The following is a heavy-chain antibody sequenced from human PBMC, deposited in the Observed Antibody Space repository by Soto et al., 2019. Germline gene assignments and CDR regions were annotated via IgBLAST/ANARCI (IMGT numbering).Heavy chain of an antibody. D-gene: IGHD5-18*01. CDR1: GFTFSSYA. J-gene: IGHJ4*02. CDR3: ARTYSYGHAVFDY. V-gene: IGHV3-30-3*01. Sequence: AGGSLRLSCAASGFTFSSYAMHWVRQAPGKGLEWVAVISYDGSNKYYADSVKGRFTISRDNSKNALYLQMNSLRAEDTAVYYCARTYSYGHAVFDYWGQGTLVTVSS. CDR2: ISYDGSNK.